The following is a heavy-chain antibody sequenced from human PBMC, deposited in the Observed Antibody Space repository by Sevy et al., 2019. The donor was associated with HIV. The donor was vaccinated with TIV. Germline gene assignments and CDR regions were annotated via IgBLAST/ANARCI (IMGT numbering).Heavy chain of an antibody. Sequence: GGSLRLSCAASGFTFNSYAMSWVRQAPGKGLEWVSSISGSGGSTYYADSVKGRFTISRDNSKKTVDLEMNSLRGEDTAVYYCAQGSGSGSPPDYWGQGILVTVSS. CDR3: AQGSGSGSPPDY. J-gene: IGHJ4*02. CDR1: GFTFNSYA. CDR2: ISGSGGST. D-gene: IGHD3-10*01. V-gene: IGHV3-23*01.